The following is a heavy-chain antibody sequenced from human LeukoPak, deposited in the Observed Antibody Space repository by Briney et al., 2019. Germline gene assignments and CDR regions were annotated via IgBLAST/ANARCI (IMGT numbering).Heavy chain of an antibody. CDR3: ARGYAFWSGYAGSTFDI. CDR2: MNPNSGNT. CDR1: GYTFTSYD. J-gene: IGHJ3*02. D-gene: IGHD3-3*01. Sequence: ASVKVSCKASGYTFTSYDINWVRQATGQGLEWMGWMNPNSGNTGYAQKFQGRVTMTRNTSISTAYMELSSLRSEDTAVYYCARGYAFWSGYAGSTFDIWAKGQWSPSLQ. V-gene: IGHV1-8*01.